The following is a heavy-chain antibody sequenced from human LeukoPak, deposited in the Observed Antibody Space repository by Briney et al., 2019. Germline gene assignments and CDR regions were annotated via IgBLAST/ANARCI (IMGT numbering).Heavy chain of an antibody. V-gene: IGHV4-34*01. J-gene: IGHJ3*02. CDR1: GGSFSGYY. CDR2: INHSGST. Sequence: SETLSLTCAVYGGSFSGYYWSWIRQPPGKGLEWIGEINHSGSTNYNPSLKSRVTISVDTSKNQFSLKLSSVTAADTAVYYCARHRFLESDKESGDAFDIWGRGTMVTVSS. D-gene: IGHD3-3*01. CDR3: ARHRFLESDKESGDAFDI.